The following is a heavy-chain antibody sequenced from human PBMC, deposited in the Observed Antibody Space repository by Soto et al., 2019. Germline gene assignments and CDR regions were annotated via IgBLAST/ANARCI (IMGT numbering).Heavy chain of an antibody. V-gene: IGHV3-21*01. D-gene: IGHD6-19*01. CDR2: ISSSSSYI. J-gene: IGHJ4*02. CDR3: AREGIAVAGYYLDY. Sequence: EVQLVESGGGLVKPGGSLRLSCAASGFTFSSYSMNWVRQAPGKGLEWVSSISSSSSYIYYADSVKGRFTISRDNAKNSLYLQMNSLRAEDTAVYYCAREGIAVAGYYLDYWGQGTLVTVSS. CDR1: GFTFSSYS.